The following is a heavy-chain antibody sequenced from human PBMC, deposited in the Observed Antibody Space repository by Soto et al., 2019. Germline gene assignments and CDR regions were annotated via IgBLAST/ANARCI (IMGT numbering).Heavy chain of an antibody. Sequence: PGGSLRLSCAASGFSVSNYWMNWVRQAPGKGLVWVSHIKSDGTTSYADSVEGRFTVSRDDAKNTFYLQMNGLRAEDTAVYYCAKDRGEEGLKFLEWFGGMDVWGHGTTVTVYS. J-gene: IGHJ6*02. CDR2: IKSDGTT. CDR3: AKDRGEEGLKFLEWFGGMDV. CDR1: GFSVSNYW. D-gene: IGHD3-3*01. V-gene: IGHV3-74*01.